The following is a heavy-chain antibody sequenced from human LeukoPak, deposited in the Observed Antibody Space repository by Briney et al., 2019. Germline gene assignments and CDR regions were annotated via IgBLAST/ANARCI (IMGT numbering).Heavy chain of an antibody. CDR3: ARGRRVGYRYGYVFDY. D-gene: IGHD5-18*01. CDR1: GRSMSSYY. CDR2: IYTCGRP. J-gene: IGHJ4*02. Sequence: SDTLSLTCTVSGRSMSSYYWRWLPHPAGKGLEWIGRIYTCGRPNYNPSLKSRVTMSIDTSQNQFSLQMSSVTGPHTVVLYCARGRRVGYRYGYVFDYWGQGTPVTVSS. V-gene: IGHV4-4*07.